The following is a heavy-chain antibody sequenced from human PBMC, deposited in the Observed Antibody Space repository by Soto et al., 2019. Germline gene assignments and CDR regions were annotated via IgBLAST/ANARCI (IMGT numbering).Heavy chain of an antibody. CDR2: VRGNGDPP. J-gene: IGHJ4*02. Sequence: GALRLSCSASGFTFSSYAMHWVRQAPGKGLEYVSGVRGNGDPPFYADSVKGRFTISRDNSKNTLYLQMSSLSADDTAVYYCVKSRGGNNFDFFDWGQGALVTVSS. V-gene: IGHV3-64D*06. CDR1: GFTFSSYA. D-gene: IGHD5-12*01. CDR3: VKSRGGNNFDFFD.